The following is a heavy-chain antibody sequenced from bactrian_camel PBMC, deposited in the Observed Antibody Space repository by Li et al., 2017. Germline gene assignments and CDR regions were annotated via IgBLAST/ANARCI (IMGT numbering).Heavy chain of an antibody. CDR3: AAVDCSGSAESY. CDR2: ISTDGTT. J-gene: IGHJ4*01. CDR1: GYIFSSCG. V-gene: IGHV3S57*01. D-gene: IGHD3*01. Sequence: VESGGGSVQAGGSLRLSCAASGYIFSSCGMGWYRQAPGKERELVSTISTDGTTSYADSVKGRFTISQDNAKNPLYLQMNGLKTEDTAVYYCAAVDCSGSAESYWGQGTQVTVS.